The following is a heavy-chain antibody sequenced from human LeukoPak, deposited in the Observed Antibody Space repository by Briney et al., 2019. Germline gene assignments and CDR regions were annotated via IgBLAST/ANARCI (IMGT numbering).Heavy chain of an antibody. J-gene: IGHJ6*03. Sequence: SVKVSCKASGGTFSSYAISWVRQAPGQGLEWMGGIIPIFGTANYAQKFQGRVTITADESTSTAYMELSSLRSEDTAVYYCARDGGEWFGVYYYYYMDVWGKGTTVTVSS. CDR3: ARDGGEWFGVYYYYYMDV. D-gene: IGHD3-10*01. CDR2: IIPIFGTA. V-gene: IGHV1-69*13. CDR1: GGTFSSYA.